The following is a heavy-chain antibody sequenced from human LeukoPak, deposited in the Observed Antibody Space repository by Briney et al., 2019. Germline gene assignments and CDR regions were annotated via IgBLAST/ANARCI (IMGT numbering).Heavy chain of an antibody. CDR3: ARDLPGGATTGSDAFDI. V-gene: IGHV4-4*07. J-gene: IGHJ3*02. Sequence: PSETLSLTCTVSGGSISSHYWSWIRQPAGKGLEWIGRIYTSGSTNYNPSLKSRVTMSVDTSKNQFSLKLSSVTAADTAVYYCARDLPGGATTGSDAFDIWGQGTMVTVSS. D-gene: IGHD1-26*01. CDR2: IYTSGST. CDR1: GGSISSHY.